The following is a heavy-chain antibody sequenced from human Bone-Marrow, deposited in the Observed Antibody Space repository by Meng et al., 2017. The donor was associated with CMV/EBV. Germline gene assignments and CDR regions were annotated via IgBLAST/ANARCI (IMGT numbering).Heavy chain of an antibody. CDR3: ATGAGLRGYVGN. CDR1: GFTFSSYA. V-gene: IGHV3-30*04. J-gene: IGHJ4*02. D-gene: IGHD5-12*01. CDR2: ISYDGSNK. Sequence: GGSLRLSCAASGFTFSSYAMHWVRQAPGEGLEWVAVISYDGSNKYYADSVKGRFTISRDNSKNTLYLQMNSLRAEDTAVYYCATGAGLRGYVGNWGQGTLVTVSS.